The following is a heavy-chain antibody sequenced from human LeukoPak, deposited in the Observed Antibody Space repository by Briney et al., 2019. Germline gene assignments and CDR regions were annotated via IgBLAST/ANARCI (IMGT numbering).Heavy chain of an antibody. CDR1: GFTFSSYA. J-gene: IGHJ4*02. CDR2: ISGSGGST. D-gene: IGHD3-16*02. CDR3: ARELGELSLGRVIGY. Sequence: GGSLRLSCAASGFTFSSYAMSWVRQAPGKGLEWVSAISGSGGSTYYADSVKGRFTISRDNANNSLYLQMNSLRAEDTAVYYCARELGELSLGRVIGYWGQGTLVTVSS. V-gene: IGHV3-23*01.